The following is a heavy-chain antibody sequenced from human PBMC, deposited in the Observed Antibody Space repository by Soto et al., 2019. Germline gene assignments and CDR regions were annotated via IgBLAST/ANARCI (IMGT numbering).Heavy chain of an antibody. V-gene: IGHV4-31*03. CDR3: ARGLDTELDY. CDR1: GDSISRGCYY. D-gene: IGHD5-18*01. J-gene: IGHJ4*02. CDR2: IYYSGST. Sequence: SETLSLTCTVSGDSISRGCYYWSWIRQHPGKGLEWIGYIYYSGSTYYNPSLKSRVTISVDTSKNQFSLKLSSVTAADTAVYYCARGLDTELDYWGQGTLVTVSS.